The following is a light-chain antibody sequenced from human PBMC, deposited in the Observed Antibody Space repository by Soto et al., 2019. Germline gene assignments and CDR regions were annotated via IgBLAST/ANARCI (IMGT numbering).Light chain of an antibody. CDR2: AAS. Sequence: DIQMTQSPSSVSASVGDRVTITCRASQGISSWLAWYQQKPGKAPSLLIYAASTLQSGVPSRFSGSGSGTDFTLTISYLQSEDFATYYCQQYYSYPQMFGQGTKVDIK. V-gene: IGKV1-12*01. J-gene: IGKJ1*01. CDR1: QGISSW. CDR3: QQYYSYPQM.